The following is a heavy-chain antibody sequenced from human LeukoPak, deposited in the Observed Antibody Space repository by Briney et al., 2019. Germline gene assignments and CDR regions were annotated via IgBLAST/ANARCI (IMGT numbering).Heavy chain of an antibody. J-gene: IGHJ6*02. CDR3: ARLTQLWLSGNYYYYYYGMDV. V-gene: IGHV1-8*02. CDR1: GYTFTNYY. D-gene: IGHD5-18*01. CDR2: MNPNSGNT. Sequence: GASVRVSCKTSGYTFTNYYIHWVRQAPGQGLEWMGWMNPNSGNTGYAQKFQGRVAMTRNTSISTAYMELSSLSSEDTAVYYCARLTQLWLSGNYYYYYYGMDVWGQGTTVTVSS.